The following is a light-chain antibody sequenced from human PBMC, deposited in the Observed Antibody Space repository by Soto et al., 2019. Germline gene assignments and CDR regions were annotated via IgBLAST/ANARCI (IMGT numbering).Light chain of an antibody. Sequence: DIQMTQSPSSLSASVGDRVTITCRASQSISSYLNWYQQKPGKAPKLLIYAASSLQSGVPSRISGSRSGTDFTLTISSLQPQDFTAYYCQQRYSTPTITFGQGTRLEIK. V-gene: IGKV1-39*01. CDR1: QSISSY. CDR3: QQRYSTPTIT. CDR2: AAS. J-gene: IGKJ5*01.